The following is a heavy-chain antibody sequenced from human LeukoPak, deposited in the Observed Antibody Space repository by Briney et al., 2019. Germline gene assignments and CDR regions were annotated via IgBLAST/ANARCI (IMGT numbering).Heavy chain of an antibody. D-gene: IGHD5-18*01. V-gene: IGHV3-23*01. J-gene: IGHJ4*02. Sequence: GGSLRLSCAASGFTFSSYAMSWVRQAPGRGLEWVSAISGSGGSTYYADSVKGRFTISRDNSKNTLYLQMNSLRAEDTAVYYCARVEYSYGYYFDYWGQGTLVTVSS. CDR2: ISGSGGST. CDR1: GFTFSSYA. CDR3: ARVEYSYGYYFDY.